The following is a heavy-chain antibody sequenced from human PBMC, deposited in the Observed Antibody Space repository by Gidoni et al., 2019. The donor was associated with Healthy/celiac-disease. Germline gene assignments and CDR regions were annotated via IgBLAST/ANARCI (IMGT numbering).Heavy chain of an antibody. Sequence: QVQLVESGGGVVQPGRSLRLSCAASGFTFSSYGMHWVRQAPGKGLEWVAVISYDGSNKYYADSVKGRFTISRDNSKNTLYLQMNSLRAEDTAVYYCAKGEYIVVVPAAIGVFDYWGQGTLVTVSS. D-gene: IGHD2-2*02. V-gene: IGHV3-30*18. J-gene: IGHJ4*02. CDR2: ISYDGSNK. CDR1: GFTFSSYG. CDR3: AKGEYIVVVPAAIGVFDY.